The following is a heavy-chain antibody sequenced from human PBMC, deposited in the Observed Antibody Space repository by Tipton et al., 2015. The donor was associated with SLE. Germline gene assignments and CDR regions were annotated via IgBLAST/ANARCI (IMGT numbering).Heavy chain of an antibody. CDR1: VGSINNIDYF. D-gene: IGHD4-11*01. CDR3: VRHRGVHNDFSNPSDA. J-gene: IGHJ4*02. V-gene: IGHV4-39*01. CDR2: VHYNGTA. Sequence: TLSLTCSVSVGSINNIDYFWGWIRQPPREALEWIGSVHYNGTAFQNPSLRSRVTISVDSPKNQISLRLTSATAADTAVYYCVRHRGVHNDFSNPSDAWGRGILVRVSA.